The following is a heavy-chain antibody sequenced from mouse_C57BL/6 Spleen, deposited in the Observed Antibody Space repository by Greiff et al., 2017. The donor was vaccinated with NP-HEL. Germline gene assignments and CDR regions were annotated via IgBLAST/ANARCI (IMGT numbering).Heavy chain of an antibody. D-gene: IGHD1-1*01. CDR2: ISSGGDYI. CDR3: TRDGYGSRKGYWYFDV. Sequence: DVQLVESGEGLVKPGGSLKLSCAASGFTFSSYAMSWVRQTPEKRLEWVAYISSGGDYIYYADTVKGRFTISRDNARNTLYLQMSSLKSEDTAMYYCTRDGYGSRKGYWYFDVWGTGTTVTVSS. CDR1: GFTFSSYA. J-gene: IGHJ1*03. V-gene: IGHV5-9-1*02.